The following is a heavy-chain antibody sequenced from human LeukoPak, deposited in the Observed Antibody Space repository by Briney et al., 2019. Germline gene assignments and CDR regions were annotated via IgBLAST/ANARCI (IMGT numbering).Heavy chain of an antibody. Sequence: GGSLRLSCAASGFTFDDYAMHWVRQAPGKGLEWVSGISWNSGSIGYADSVKGRFTISRDNDKNSLYLQMNSLRAEDTALYYCAKGFTAYLRYCDLVRDAFDIWGQGTMVTVSS. CDR2: ISWNSGSI. J-gene: IGHJ3*02. D-gene: IGHD3-9*01. CDR1: GFTFDDYA. V-gene: IGHV3-9*01. CDR3: AKGFTAYLRYCDLVRDAFDI.